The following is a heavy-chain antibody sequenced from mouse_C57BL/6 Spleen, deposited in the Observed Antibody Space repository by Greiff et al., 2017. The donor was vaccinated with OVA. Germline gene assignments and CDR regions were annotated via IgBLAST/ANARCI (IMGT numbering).Heavy chain of an antibody. Sequence: DVKLQESGPGLVKPSQSLSLTCSVTGYSITSGYYWNWIRQFPGNKLEWMGYISYDGSNNYNPSLKNRISITRDTSKNQFFLKLNSVTTEDTATYYCARESFYDYDAMDYWGQGTSVTVSS. CDR3: ARESFYDYDAMDY. V-gene: IGHV3-6*01. D-gene: IGHD2-3*01. CDR1: GYSITSGYY. CDR2: ISYDGSN. J-gene: IGHJ4*01.